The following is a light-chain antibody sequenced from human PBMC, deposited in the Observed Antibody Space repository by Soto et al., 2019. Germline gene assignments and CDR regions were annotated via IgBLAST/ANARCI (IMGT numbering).Light chain of an antibody. Sequence: QSALTQPASVSGSPGQSITISCTGTSSDVGVYNYVSWYQQHPGKAPKLMIFEVNNRPSGVSNRFSGSKSGITASLTISGLQADDEADYYCSSYTSSSTLVFGGGTQLPVL. CDR2: EVN. CDR1: SSDVGVYNY. CDR3: SSYTSSSTLV. V-gene: IGLV2-14*01. J-gene: IGLJ2*01.